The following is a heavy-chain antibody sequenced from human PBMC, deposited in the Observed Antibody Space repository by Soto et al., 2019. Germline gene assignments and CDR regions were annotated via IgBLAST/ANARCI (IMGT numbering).Heavy chain of an antibody. CDR1: GFTFYDYS. V-gene: IGHV3-9*01. Sequence: GGSPRISCAASGFTFYDYSMHWVPQAPGEGLEWGSGISWKNGSIGYAGTVKGRFTISRDNAKNSLYLQMNSLRAEDTALYYCAKAKYGYCSSTSCYYGHWFDPWGQGTPVTVSS. CDR3: AKAKYGYCSSTSCYYGHWFDP. D-gene: IGHD2-2*01. J-gene: IGHJ5*02. CDR2: ISWKNGSI.